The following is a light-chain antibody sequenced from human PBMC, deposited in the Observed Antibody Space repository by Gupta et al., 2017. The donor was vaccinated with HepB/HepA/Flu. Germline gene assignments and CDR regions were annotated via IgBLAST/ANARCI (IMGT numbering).Light chain of an antibody. CDR2: AAS. CDR1: HSISDY. V-gene: IGKV1-39*01. Sequence: DIQMTQSPSSLSASVGDRVTISCRASHSISDYLNWYQQKPGKAPKLLIYAASTLQSGVPSRFSGSGSETDFTLTISGRQPEDFATYFCQHGNTTPWTFGQWTKVEVK. CDR3: QHGNTTPWT. J-gene: IGKJ1*01.